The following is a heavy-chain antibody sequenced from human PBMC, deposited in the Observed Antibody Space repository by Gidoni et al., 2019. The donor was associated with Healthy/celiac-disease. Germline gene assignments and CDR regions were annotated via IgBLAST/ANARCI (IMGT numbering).Heavy chain of an antibody. CDR3: ARGQGAYRYDILTGYSAFDI. Sequence: EVQLVESGGGLVQPGGSLRLSCAASGFTFSSYWMPWVRQAPGKGLVWVSRINSDGSSTSYADSVKGRFTISRDNAKNTLYLQMNSLRAEDTAVYYCARGQGAYRYDILTGYSAFDIWGQGTMVTVSS. V-gene: IGHV3-74*01. CDR2: INSDGSST. CDR1: GFTFSSYW. D-gene: IGHD3-9*01. J-gene: IGHJ3*02.